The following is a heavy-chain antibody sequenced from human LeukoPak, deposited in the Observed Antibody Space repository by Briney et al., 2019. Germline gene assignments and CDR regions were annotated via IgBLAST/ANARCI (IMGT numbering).Heavy chain of an antibody. CDR2: ISAYNGNT. CDR1: GYTFTSYG. V-gene: IGHV1-18*01. CDR3: TIAAAGIYYYYYGMDV. Sequence: GASVKVSCKASGYTFTSYGISWVRQAPGQGLEWMGWISAYNGNTNYAQKLQGRVTMTTDTSTSTAYMELSSLRSEDTAVYYCTIAAAGIYYYYYGMDVWGQGTTVTVSS. J-gene: IGHJ6*02. D-gene: IGHD6-13*01.